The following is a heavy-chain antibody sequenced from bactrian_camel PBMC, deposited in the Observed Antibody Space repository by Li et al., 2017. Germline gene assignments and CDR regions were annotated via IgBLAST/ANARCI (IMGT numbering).Heavy chain of an antibody. J-gene: IGHJ6*01. CDR2: IEGDGSGTT. D-gene: IGHD2*01. Sequence: VQLVESGGGSVQAGGSLKLSCVASKLYYDTYRLAWFRRAPGNMREGIARIEGDGSGTTTYADSVRGRFTISQEPTKNAVYLQMDSLTPEDTAMYYCAARGPYCYTKLSVRDFTYWGQGTQVTVS. CDR1: KLYYDTYR. CDR3: AARGPYCYTKLSVRDFTY. V-gene: IGHV3S26*01.